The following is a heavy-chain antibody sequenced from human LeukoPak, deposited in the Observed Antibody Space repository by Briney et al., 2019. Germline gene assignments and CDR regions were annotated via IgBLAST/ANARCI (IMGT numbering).Heavy chain of an antibody. Sequence: PGGSLRLSCAASGFTFSSCAMSWVRQAPGMGLAWVSAISGSGGSTYYADSVKGRFTISRDTSKNTLYLQMNSLRAEDTAVYYCARGRYYDNSVYYYFDYWGQGTLVTVSS. V-gene: IGHV3-23*01. D-gene: IGHD3-22*01. CDR1: GFTFSSCA. J-gene: IGHJ4*02. CDR2: ISGSGGST. CDR3: ARGRYYDNSVYYYFDY.